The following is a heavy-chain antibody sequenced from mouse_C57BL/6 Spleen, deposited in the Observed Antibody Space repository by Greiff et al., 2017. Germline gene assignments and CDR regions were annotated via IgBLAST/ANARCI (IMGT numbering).Heavy chain of an antibody. J-gene: IGHJ2*01. CDR2: INPYNGDT. Sequence: EVQLQQSGPELVKPGDSVKISCKASGYSFTGYFMNWVMQSHGKSLEWIGRINPYNGDTFYNQKFKGKATLTVNKASSKAHMELRSLTSEVAAVYYYARYSWDGYYDYWGQGTTLTVSS. D-gene: IGHD2-3*01. V-gene: IGHV1-20*01. CDR3: ARYSWDGYYDY. CDR1: GYSFTGYF.